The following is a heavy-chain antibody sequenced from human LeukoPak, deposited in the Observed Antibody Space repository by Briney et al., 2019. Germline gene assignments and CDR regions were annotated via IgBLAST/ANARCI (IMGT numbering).Heavy chain of an antibody. CDR2: IVGSGGST. CDR3: TKDRLYSPYYYMDV. V-gene: IGHV3-23*01. D-gene: IGHD3-16*01. CDR1: GFTFNSYA. Sequence: GGSLRLSCAASGFTFNSYAMSWVRQPAGKGLDWVSAIVGSGGSTYYADSVKGRFTIFRDNSWHALYLQMNSLTAEYTAGYYFTKDRLYSPYYYMDVWGKGTTVTVSS. J-gene: IGHJ6*03.